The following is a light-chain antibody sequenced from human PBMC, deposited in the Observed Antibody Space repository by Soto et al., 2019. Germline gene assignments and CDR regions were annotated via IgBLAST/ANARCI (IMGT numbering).Light chain of an antibody. J-gene: IGLJ1*01. V-gene: IGLV2-14*01. Sequence: QSALTQPASVSESLGQSITISCTGTSVDVGGYNYVSWYQHHPGKAPRLLIFEVSNRPSGVSNRFSGSKSGNMASLTISGLQAEDEADYYCTSYTIKTTYVFGTGTQVTVL. CDR3: TSYTIKTTYV. CDR1: SVDVGGYNY. CDR2: EVS.